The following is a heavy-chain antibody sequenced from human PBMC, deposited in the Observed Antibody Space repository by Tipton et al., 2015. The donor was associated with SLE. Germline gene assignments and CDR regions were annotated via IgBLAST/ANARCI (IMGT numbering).Heavy chain of an antibody. V-gene: IGHV3-23*01. D-gene: IGHD2-2*01. CDR1: EFTFTSYA. CDR2: ISGSGSRT. CDR3: AKGGYCRTTACYRGY. Sequence: SLRLSCAASEFTFTSYAMTWVRQAPGKGLEWVAVISGSGSRTYYADSVKGRFTISRDNSKNTLFLQMSSLRAEDTAVYYCAKGGYCRTTACYRGYWGQGTLVTVSS. J-gene: IGHJ4*02.